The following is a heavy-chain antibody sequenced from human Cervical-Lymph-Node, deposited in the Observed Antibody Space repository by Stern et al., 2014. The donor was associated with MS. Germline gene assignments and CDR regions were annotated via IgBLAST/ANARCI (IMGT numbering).Heavy chain of an antibody. CDR3: ARARVGDYARSPHLDS. V-gene: IGHV3-21*01. Sequence: EVQLVDSGGGLVKPGESLRLSCDASGFTFSHYSINWVRQALGKGLEWISSISNNSTHTYYAGSVEGRFTISRDSAKDSVSLHMVSLRAEDTAVYYCARARVGDYARSPHLDSWGQGTLVTVSS. J-gene: IGHJ4*02. CDR1: GFTFSHYS. D-gene: IGHD4-17*01. CDR2: ISNNSTHT.